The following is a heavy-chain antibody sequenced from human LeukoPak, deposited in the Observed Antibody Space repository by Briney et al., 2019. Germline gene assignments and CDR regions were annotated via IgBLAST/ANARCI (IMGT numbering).Heavy chain of an antibody. V-gene: IGHV3-74*03. D-gene: IGHD1-26*01. Sequence: GGSLRLSCAASGFTFSSAWMHWVRRAPGTGLVWVSRITDDATTTYADSVKGRFTISRDNAKNILYLQMNSLRAEDTAVYYCVRDRVGPDYWGQGTLVTVSS. J-gene: IGHJ4*02. CDR3: VRDRVGPDY. CDR2: ITDDATT. CDR1: GFTFSSAW.